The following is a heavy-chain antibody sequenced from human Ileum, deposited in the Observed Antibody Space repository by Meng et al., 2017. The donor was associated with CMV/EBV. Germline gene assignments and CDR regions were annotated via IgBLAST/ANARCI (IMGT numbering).Heavy chain of an antibody. J-gene: IGHJ5*02. CDR3: ARPMDKSSWKEWFDP. V-gene: IGHV1-2*02. Sequence: SGYPFTDHFIHWVRHVPGQGLEWMGWINPSSGATGYAQKFQGRVSMTRDTSISTAYMELRTLTSDDTAVYYCARPMDKSSWKEWFDPWGQGTLVTVSS. CDR2: INPSSGAT. D-gene: IGHD1-1*01. CDR1: GYPFTDHF.